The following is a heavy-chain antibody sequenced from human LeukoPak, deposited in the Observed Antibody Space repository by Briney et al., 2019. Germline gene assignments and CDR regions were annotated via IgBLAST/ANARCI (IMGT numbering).Heavy chain of an antibody. CDR3: AKDLWELLRSNWFDP. Sequence: PGGSLRLSCIASGLTVSSNYMSWVRQAPGKRLEWVSVIYSGGNTYYADSVKGRLTISRDNSKNTVFLQMNTLRAEDTAMYYCAKDLWELLRSNWFDPWGQGTLVTVSS. J-gene: IGHJ5*02. D-gene: IGHD1-26*01. CDR2: IYSGGNT. CDR1: GLTVSSNY. V-gene: IGHV3-66*01.